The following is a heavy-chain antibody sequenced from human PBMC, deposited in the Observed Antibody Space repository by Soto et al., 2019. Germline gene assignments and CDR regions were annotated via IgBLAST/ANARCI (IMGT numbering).Heavy chain of an antibody. D-gene: IGHD2-2*01. CDR3: ARAPLEYQLLFLSLWFDP. CDR1: GGSISSGGYY. V-gene: IGHV4-31*03. J-gene: IGHJ5*02. CDR2: IYYSGGT. Sequence: PSETLSLTCTVSGGSISSGGYYWSWIRQHPGKGLEWIGYIYYSGGTYYNPSLKSRVTISVDTSKNQFSLKLSSVTAADTAVYYCARAPLEYQLLFLSLWFDPWGQGTLVTVSS.